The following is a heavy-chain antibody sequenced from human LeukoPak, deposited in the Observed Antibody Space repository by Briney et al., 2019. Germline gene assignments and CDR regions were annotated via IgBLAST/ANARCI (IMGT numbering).Heavy chain of an antibody. Sequence: PGGSLRLSCAASGFTFSSYAMSWVRQAPGKGLEWVSAISGSGGSTYYADSVKGRFTISRDNSKNTLYLQMNSLRAEHTAVYYCAKGGGGYGDYNLDYWGQGTLVTVSS. V-gene: IGHV3-23*01. J-gene: IGHJ4*02. CDR2: ISGSGGST. D-gene: IGHD4-17*01. CDR1: GFTFSSYA. CDR3: AKGGGGYGDYNLDY.